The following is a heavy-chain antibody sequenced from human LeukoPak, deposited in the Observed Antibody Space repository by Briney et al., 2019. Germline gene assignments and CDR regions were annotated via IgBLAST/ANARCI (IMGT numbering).Heavy chain of an antibody. J-gene: IGHJ6*02. CDR2: ISWDGGST. Sequence: GGSLRLSCAASGFTFDDYTMRWVRQAPGKGLEWVSLISWDGGSTYYADSVKGRFTISRDNSKNSLYLQMNSLRTEDTALYYCAKGGRFGESDYYGMDVWGQGTTVTVSS. CDR1: GFTFDDYT. D-gene: IGHD3-10*01. V-gene: IGHV3-43*01. CDR3: AKGGRFGESDYYGMDV.